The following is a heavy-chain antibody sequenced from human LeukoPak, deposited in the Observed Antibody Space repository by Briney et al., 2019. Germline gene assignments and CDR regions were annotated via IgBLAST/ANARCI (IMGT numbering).Heavy chain of an antibody. D-gene: IGHD3-9*01. CDR2: IYHSGRT. Sequence: SETLSLTCTVSGYSISSGYYWGWIRQPPGKGLEWIGSIYHSGRTFYNPSLKSRVTISVDTSKNQFSLKLTSVTAADTAVYYCARGYFDWTLSDPWGQGTLVTVSS. J-gene: IGHJ5*02. V-gene: IGHV4-38-2*02. CDR1: GYSISSGYY. CDR3: ARGYFDWTLSDP.